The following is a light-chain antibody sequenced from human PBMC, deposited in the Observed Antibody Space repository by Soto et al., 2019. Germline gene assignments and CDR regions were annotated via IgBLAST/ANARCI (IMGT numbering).Light chain of an antibody. CDR3: DNYNSAAFT. J-gene: IGKJ3*01. CDR1: QGISNY. V-gene: IGKV1-27*01. Sequence: DIQMTHSPSSLSASVGDRVTITCRASQGISNYLAWYQQKPGKVPKLLIYAASTLQSGVPSRFSGSGSGTDFTLTITTLHPEGVEAYYCDNYNSAAFTFGAGTKVVIK. CDR2: AAS.